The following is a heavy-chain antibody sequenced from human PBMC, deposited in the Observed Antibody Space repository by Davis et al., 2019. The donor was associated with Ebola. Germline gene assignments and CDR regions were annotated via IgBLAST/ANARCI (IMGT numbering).Heavy chain of an antibody. Sequence: HTAGSLRLSCTASGFSFSTYWMHWVRQAPGKGLVWVSRINGDGSSTSYADSVKGRFTISRDNAKNTLYLQMNSLRAEDTAVYYCARRGYSSGWYRPIDVWGKGTTVTVSS. CDR3: ARRGYSSGWYRPIDV. D-gene: IGHD6-19*01. J-gene: IGHJ6*04. CDR2: INGDGSST. CDR1: GFSFSTYW. V-gene: IGHV3-74*01.